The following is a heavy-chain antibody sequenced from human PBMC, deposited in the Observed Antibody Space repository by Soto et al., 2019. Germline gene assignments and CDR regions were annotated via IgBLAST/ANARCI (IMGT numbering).Heavy chain of an antibody. Sequence: PGGSLRLSCAASGFTFGSHWMHWVRKPPGKGLVYVSRISSGGTTTNYAESVKGRFTISRDNARNTLYLQMNSLRVEDTAVYYCARFGTSYDTSGFLYWGQGTPVTVSS. CDR1: GFTFGSHW. V-gene: IGHV3-74*01. CDR2: ISSGGTTT. D-gene: IGHD3-22*01. CDR3: ARFGTSYDTSGFLY. J-gene: IGHJ4*02.